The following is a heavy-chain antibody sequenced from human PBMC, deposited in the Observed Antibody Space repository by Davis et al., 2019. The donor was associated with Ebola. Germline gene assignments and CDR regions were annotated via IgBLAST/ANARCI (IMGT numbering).Heavy chain of an antibody. Sequence: ASVKVSCKASGYTFTTYGISWVRQAPGQGLEWLGWISGYSGDTKYEQKVQDRVTLTTDTSTTTAYMELRSLTSDDTAIYYCARDHSSLDYWGQGTLVTVSS. CDR3: ARDHSSLDY. V-gene: IGHV1-18*01. CDR2: ISGYSGDT. CDR1: GYTFTTYG. J-gene: IGHJ4*02. D-gene: IGHD6-13*01.